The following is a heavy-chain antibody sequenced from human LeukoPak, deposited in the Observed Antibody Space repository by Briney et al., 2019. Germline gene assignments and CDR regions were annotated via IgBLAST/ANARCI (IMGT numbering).Heavy chain of an antibody. CDR2: ISSSSSYI. CDR3: ANGGNTRPDY. CDR1: GFTFSSYS. D-gene: IGHD4-23*01. V-gene: IGHV3-21*01. Sequence: GGSLRLSCAASGFTFSSYSMNWVRQAPGKGLEWVSSISSSSSYICYADSVKGRFTISRDNAKNSLYLQMNSLRAEDTAVYYCANGGNTRPDYWGQGTLVTVSS. J-gene: IGHJ4*02.